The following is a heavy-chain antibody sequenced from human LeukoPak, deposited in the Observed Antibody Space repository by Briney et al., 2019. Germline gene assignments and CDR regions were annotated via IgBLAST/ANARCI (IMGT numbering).Heavy chain of an antibody. CDR3: AREGGVGPTAPPDYYSYQMDV. V-gene: IGHV1-18*01. CDR1: GYTFISYG. Sequence: ASVKVSCKASGYTFISYGITWVRQAPGQGLEWMGWISPYTTKTNYAQSLQGRVTMTTDTSTSTAYMELRSLRSDDTSVYYCAREGGVGPTAPPDYYSYQMDVWGKGTTVTVSS. D-gene: IGHD1-26*01. CDR2: ISPYTTKT. J-gene: IGHJ6*03.